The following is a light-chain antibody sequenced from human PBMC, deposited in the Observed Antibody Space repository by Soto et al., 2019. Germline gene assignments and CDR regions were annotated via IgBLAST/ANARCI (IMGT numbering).Light chain of an antibody. CDR2: AAS. Sequence: DIQMTQSPSSLSASVGDRVTITCRASQNIINYLNWYQQKPGKAPKLLIHAASSVKSGVPPRVSGTGSETDFTLTISRLQPEDFATYYCQQSYSIPWTFGQGTNKEIK. V-gene: IGKV1-39*01. CDR1: QNIINY. CDR3: QQSYSIPWT. J-gene: IGKJ1*01.